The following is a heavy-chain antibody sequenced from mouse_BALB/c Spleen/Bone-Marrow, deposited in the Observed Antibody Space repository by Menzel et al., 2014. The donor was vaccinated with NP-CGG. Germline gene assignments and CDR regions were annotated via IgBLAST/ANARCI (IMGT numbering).Heavy chain of an antibody. CDR3: AKNYYYGYVAY. Sequence: EVNVVESGGGLVQPGGSLKLSCAASGFDFSRYWMTWVRQAPGKGLEWIGEINPDSRTINYTPSLKDKFIISRDNAKNTLYLQMRKVRSENTALYYCAKNYYYGYVAYWGQGALVTVSA. V-gene: IGHV4-1*02. CDR2: INPDSRTI. CDR1: GFDFSRYW. D-gene: IGHD1-2*01. J-gene: IGHJ3*01.